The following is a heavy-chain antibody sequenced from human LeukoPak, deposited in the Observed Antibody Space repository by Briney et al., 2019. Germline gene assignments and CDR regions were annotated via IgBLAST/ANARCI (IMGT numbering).Heavy chain of an antibody. J-gene: IGHJ6*02. CDR3: ARHGIIAAVPYYYGMDV. Sequence: GESLKISCKGSGYSFTSYWIGWVRQMPGKGLERMGIIYPGDSDTRYSPSFQGQVTISADKSISTAYLQWSSLKASDTAMYYCARHGIIAAVPYYYGMDVWGQGTTVTVSS. CDR2: IYPGDSDT. D-gene: IGHD6-13*01. CDR1: GYSFTSYW. V-gene: IGHV5-51*01.